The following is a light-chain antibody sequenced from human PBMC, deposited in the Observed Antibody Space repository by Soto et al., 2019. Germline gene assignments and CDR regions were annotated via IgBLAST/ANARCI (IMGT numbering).Light chain of an antibody. CDR2: EHN. J-gene: IGLJ2*01. CDR1: SGGLAGNY. Sequence: NFMLTQPHSVSASPGETVTISCTATSGGLAGNYVQWYQQRPGRAPPIVIFEHNQRPSGSPNRFSGSTDGSSNSASLTISGLQTEDEADYYCQSYDSSFVLFGGGTKLTVL. V-gene: IGLV6-57*02. CDR3: QSYDSSFVL.